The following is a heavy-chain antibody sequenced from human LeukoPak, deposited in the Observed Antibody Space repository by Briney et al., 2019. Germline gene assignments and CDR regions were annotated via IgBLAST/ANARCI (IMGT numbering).Heavy chain of an antibody. D-gene: IGHD3-22*01. CDR3: AREGYYDSSGYYVDGAFDI. J-gene: IGHJ3*02. Sequence: GRSLRLSCAASGFTFSSYGMHWVRQAPGKGLEWVAVISDDGSNKYYADSVKGRFTISRDNSKNTLYLQMNSLRAEDTAVYYCAREGYYDSSGYYVDGAFDIWGQGTMVTVSS. CDR2: ISDDGSNK. CDR1: GFTFSSYG. V-gene: IGHV3-30*03.